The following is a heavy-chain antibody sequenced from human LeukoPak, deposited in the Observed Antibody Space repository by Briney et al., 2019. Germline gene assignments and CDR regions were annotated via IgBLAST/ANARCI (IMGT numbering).Heavy chain of an antibody. V-gene: IGHV4-39*07. CDR1: GGSISSSSYY. J-gene: IGHJ6*03. D-gene: IGHD4-11*01. Sequence: PSETLSLTCTVSGGSISSSSYYWGWIRQPPGKGLEWIGSIYYSGSTYYNPSLKSRVTISVDTSKNQFSLKLSSVTAADTAVYYCASLWDYIKTGDYMDVWGKGTTVTVSS. CDR3: ASLWDYIKTGDYMDV. CDR2: IYYSGST.